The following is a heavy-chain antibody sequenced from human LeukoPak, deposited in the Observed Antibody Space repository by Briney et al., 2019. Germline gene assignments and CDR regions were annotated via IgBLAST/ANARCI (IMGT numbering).Heavy chain of an antibody. V-gene: IGHV3-30*02. D-gene: IGHD3-10*01. CDR2: IRYDGSNK. CDR3: ATGSYYQH. Sequence: GGSLRLSCAASGFTFSSYSMNWVRQAPGKGLEWVAFIRYDGSNKYYADSMKGRFTISRDNSKNTLYLQMNSLRAEDTAVYYCATGSYYQHWGQGTLVTVSS. CDR1: GFTFSSYS. J-gene: IGHJ1*01.